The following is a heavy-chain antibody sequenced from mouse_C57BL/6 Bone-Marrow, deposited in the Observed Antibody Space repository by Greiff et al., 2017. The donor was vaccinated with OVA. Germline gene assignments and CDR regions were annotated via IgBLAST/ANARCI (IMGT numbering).Heavy chain of an antibody. CDR1: GYTFTTYC. V-gene: IGHV1-47*01. CDR3: ARALYYGSSAFAY. J-gene: IGHJ3*01. D-gene: IGHD1-1*01. CDR2: FHPYNDDT. Sequence: VQLVEPGAELVKPGASVKMSCKASGYTFTTYCIEWMKQNHGQSLEWIGNFHPYNDDTNYNEKFKGKATLTVEKSSSTVYLELSRLTSDDSAVYYCARALYYGSSAFAYWGQGTLVTVSA.